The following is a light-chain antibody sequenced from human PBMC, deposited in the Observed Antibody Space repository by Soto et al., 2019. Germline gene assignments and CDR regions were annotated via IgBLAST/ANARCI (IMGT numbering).Light chain of an antibody. Sequence: EIVLTQSPGTLSLSPGERATLSCRASQSVTNYYLAWYQQKPGQAPRLLIYGASRRATDIPDRFSGSGSGTDFTLTISRLEPTDFAVYYCQQYGSSPLTFGGGTKVEI. CDR3: QQYGSSPLT. J-gene: IGKJ4*01. CDR2: GAS. V-gene: IGKV3-20*01. CDR1: QSVTNYY.